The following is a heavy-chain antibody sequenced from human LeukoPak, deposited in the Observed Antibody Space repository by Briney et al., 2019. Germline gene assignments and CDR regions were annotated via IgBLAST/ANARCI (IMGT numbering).Heavy chain of an antibody. CDR2: ISWNSGSI. V-gene: IGHV3-9*03. J-gene: IGHJ4*02. D-gene: IGHD2-2*01. CDR1: GFTFDDYA. Sequence: GRSLRLSCAASGFTFDDYAMHWVRQAPGKGLEWVSRISWNSGSIGYADSVKGRFTISRDNAKNSLYLQMNSLRAEDMALYYCAKGYQLLSAPSFDYWGQGTLVTVSS. CDR3: AKGYQLLSAPSFDY.